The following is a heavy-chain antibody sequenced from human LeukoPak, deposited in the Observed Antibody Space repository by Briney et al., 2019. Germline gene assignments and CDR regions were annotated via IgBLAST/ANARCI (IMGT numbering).Heavy chain of an antibody. Sequence: GGSLRLSCAASGFTFSSYAMSWVRQAPGEGLEWVSAISGSGGSTYYADSVKGRFTISRDNSKNTLYLQMNSLRAEDTAVYYCAKDLRGGYSSSWIRRVVSAAFDIWGQGTMVTVSS. D-gene: IGHD6-13*01. J-gene: IGHJ3*02. V-gene: IGHV3-23*01. CDR2: ISGSGGST. CDR3: AKDLRGGYSSSWIRRVVSAAFDI. CDR1: GFTFSSYA.